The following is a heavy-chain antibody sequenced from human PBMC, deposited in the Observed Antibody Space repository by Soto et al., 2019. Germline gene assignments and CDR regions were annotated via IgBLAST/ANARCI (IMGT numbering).Heavy chain of an antibody. CDR3: ARGIRITIFGVVISPGYYYYGMDV. Sequence: PXETLALTCAVYGGSFSGYYWSWIRQPPGKGLEWIGEINHSGSTNYNPSLKSRVTISVDTSKNQFSLKLSSVTAADTAVYYCARGIRITIFGVVISPGYYYYGMDVWGQGTTVTVSS. CDR1: GGSFSGYY. J-gene: IGHJ6*02. CDR2: INHSGST. D-gene: IGHD3-3*01. V-gene: IGHV4-34*01.